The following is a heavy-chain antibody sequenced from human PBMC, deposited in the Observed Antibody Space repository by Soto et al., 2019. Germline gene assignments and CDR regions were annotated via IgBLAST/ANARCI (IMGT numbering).Heavy chain of an antibody. V-gene: IGHV4-59*01. Sequence: PSETLSLTCTVSGGSISSYYWSWIRQPPGKGLEWIGYIYYSGSTNYNPSLKSRVTISVDTSKNQFSLKLSSVTAADTAVYYCARGIAATKWGTRGYYGMDVWGQGTTVTVSS. CDR1: GGSISSYY. CDR2: IYYSGST. J-gene: IGHJ6*02. D-gene: IGHD5-12*01. CDR3: ARGIAATKWGTRGYYGMDV.